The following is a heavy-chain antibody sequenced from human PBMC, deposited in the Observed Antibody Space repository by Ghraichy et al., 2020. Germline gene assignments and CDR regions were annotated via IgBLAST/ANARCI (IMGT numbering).Heavy chain of an antibody. CDR1: GFTFSSYW. CDR2: INSDGSST. J-gene: IGHJ4*02. D-gene: IGHD3-10*01. Sequence: LSLTCAASGFTFSSYWMHWVRQAPGKGLVWVSRINSDGSSTSYADSVKGRFTISRDNAKNTLYLQMNSLRAEDTAVYYCAGEYYYGSGSYPYDYWGQGTLVTVSS. CDR3: AGEYYYGSGSYPYDY. V-gene: IGHV3-74*01.